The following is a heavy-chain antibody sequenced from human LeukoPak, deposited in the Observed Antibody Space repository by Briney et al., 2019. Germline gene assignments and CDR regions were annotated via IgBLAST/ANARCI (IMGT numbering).Heavy chain of an antibody. CDR1: GFTFSSYE. V-gene: IGHV3-48*03. D-gene: IGHD6-13*01. Sequence: GGSLRLSCAASGFTFSSYEMHWVRQAPGKGLEWVSYISSSGSTIYYADSVKGRFTISRDNAKNSLYLQMNSLRAEDTALYHCARDSYISYSRSWPTNWFDPWGQGTLVTVSS. CDR2: ISSSGSTI. CDR3: ARDSYISYSRSWPTNWFDP. J-gene: IGHJ5*02.